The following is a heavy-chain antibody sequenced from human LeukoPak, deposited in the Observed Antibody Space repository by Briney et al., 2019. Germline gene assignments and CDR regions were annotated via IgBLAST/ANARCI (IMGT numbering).Heavy chain of an antibody. J-gene: IGHJ4*02. Sequence: NPSETLSLTCTVSGGSINGYYWSWIRQPAGKGLEWIGRVYSRGSTNYNPSLKSRVTMSVDTSKNQFSLKLRSVTAADTAVYFCAREEAGSGSYGDHKTGDYWGQGTLVTVSS. CDR3: AREEAGSGSYGDHKTGDY. V-gene: IGHV4-4*07. CDR1: GGSINGYY. D-gene: IGHD3-10*01. CDR2: VYSRGST.